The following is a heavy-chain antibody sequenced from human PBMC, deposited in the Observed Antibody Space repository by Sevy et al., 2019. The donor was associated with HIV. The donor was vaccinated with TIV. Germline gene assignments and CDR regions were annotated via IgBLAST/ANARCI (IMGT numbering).Heavy chain of an antibody. Sequence: GGSLRLSCAASGFVFSSYGLHWVRQAPGKGLEWVAVIWYDGSNKYYADSVKDRFTISRDDSKNTLYLQMNSLRADDTAVYYCAKDIASSGWYGFDYWGQGTLVTVSS. CDR1: GFVFSSYG. CDR3: AKDIASSGWYGFDY. V-gene: IGHV3-33*06. J-gene: IGHJ4*02. CDR2: IWYDGSNK. D-gene: IGHD6-19*01.